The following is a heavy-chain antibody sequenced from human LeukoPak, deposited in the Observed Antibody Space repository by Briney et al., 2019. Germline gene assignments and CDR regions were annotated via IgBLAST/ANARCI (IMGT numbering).Heavy chain of an antibody. J-gene: IGHJ4*02. V-gene: IGHV4-59*08. CDR3: ARQYSSGSKLGYDY. D-gene: IGHD6-19*01. CDR1: GGSISSYY. Sequence: SETLSLTCTVSGGSISSYYWSWIRQPPGKGLEWIGYIYYSGSTNYNPSLKSRVTISVDTSKNHCSLKLSSVTAADTAVYYCARQYSSGSKLGYDYWGQGTLVTVSS. CDR2: IYYSGST.